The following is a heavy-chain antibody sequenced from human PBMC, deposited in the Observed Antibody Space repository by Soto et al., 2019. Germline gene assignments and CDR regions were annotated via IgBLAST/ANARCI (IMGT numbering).Heavy chain of an antibody. Sequence: GGSLRLSCAASGFTFSSYWMHWVRQAPGKGLVWVSRINSDGSSTSYADSVKGRFTISRDNAKNTLYLQMNSLRAEDTAVYYCARDRNTVTTSGIYYYYMDVWGKGTTVTVSS. CDR1: GFTFSSYW. V-gene: IGHV3-74*01. J-gene: IGHJ6*03. CDR2: INSDGSST. D-gene: IGHD4-4*01. CDR3: ARDRNTVTTSGIYYYYMDV.